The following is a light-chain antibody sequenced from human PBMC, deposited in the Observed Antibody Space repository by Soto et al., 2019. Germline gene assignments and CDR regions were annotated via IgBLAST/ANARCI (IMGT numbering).Light chain of an antibody. CDR3: QQANTFPRT. V-gene: IGKV1-12*01. Sequence: DIQMTQSPSSVSASVGDRVTITCRASQYISTYLVWYQQKPGKAPNLLISDASSLQGGVPSRFGGSGSGTDFTLTITSLQPEDFATYYCQQANTFPRTFGQGTKV. J-gene: IGKJ1*01. CDR2: DAS. CDR1: QYISTY.